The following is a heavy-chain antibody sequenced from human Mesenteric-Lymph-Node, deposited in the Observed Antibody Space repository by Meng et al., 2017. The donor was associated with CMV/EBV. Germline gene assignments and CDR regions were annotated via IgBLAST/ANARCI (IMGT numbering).Heavy chain of an antibody. V-gene: IGHV7-4-1*02. D-gene: IGHD5-12*01. CDR2: INTITGNP. CDR3: ARVVDSGHLD. Sequence: KVSCKAYGYRLTRYGMNWVRQAPGQGLEWMGWINTITGNPTYAQALRGRIVFSLDASVKTAYLQFSSLKTEDTAVYYCARVVDSGHLDWGQGTLVTVSS. CDR1: GYRLTRYG. J-gene: IGHJ4*02.